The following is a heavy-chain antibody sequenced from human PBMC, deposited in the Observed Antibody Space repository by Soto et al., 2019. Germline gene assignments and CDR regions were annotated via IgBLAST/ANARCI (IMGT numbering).Heavy chain of an antibody. CDR3: TRWTAAAGLRPEYFQH. V-gene: IGHV3-49*03. D-gene: IGHD6-13*01. J-gene: IGHJ1*01. CDR1: GFTFGDYA. Sequence: GGSLRLSCTASGFTFGDYAMSWFRQAPGKGLEWVGFIRSKAYGGTTEYAASVKGRFTISRDDSKSIAYLQMNSLKTEDTAVYYCTRWTAAAGLRPEYFQHWGQGTLVTVSS. CDR2: IRSKAYGGTT.